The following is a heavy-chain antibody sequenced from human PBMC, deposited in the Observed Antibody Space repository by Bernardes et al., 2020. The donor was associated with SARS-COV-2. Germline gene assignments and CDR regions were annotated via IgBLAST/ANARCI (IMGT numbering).Heavy chain of an antibody. CDR1: GGSFSGYY. J-gene: IGHJ6*02. D-gene: IGHD2-2*01. V-gene: IGHV4-34*01. CDR2: INHSGST. Sequence: SETLSLTCAVYGGSFSGYYWSWIRQPPGKGLEWIGEINHSGSTNYNPSLKSRVTISVDTSKNQFSLKLSSVTAADTAVYYCARAIVVVPAAFYYYYYGMDVWGQGTTVTVSS. CDR3: ARAIVVVPAAFYYYYYGMDV.